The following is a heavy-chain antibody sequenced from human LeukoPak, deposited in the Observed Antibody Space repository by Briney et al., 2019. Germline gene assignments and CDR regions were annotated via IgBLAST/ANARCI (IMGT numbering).Heavy chain of an antibody. Sequence: ASVKVSCKASGYTFTSYYMHWVRQAPGQGLEWMGIINPSGGSTSYAQKFQGRVTMTRDMSTSTVYMELSSLRSEDTAVYYCARDSGSDILTGYSDPYYYMDVWGKGTTVTVSS. J-gene: IGHJ6*03. CDR1: GYTFTSYY. CDR3: ARDSGSDILTGYSDPYYYMDV. CDR2: INPSGGST. D-gene: IGHD3-9*01. V-gene: IGHV1-46*01.